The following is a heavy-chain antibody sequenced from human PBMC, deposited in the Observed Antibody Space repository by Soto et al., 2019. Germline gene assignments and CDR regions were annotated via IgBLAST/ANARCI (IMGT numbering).Heavy chain of an antibody. Sequence: QVQLQESGPGLVKPSETLSLTCTVSGGSISSYYWSWIRQPPGKGLEWIGYIYYSGSTNYNPSLKSRVTISVDTSKNQFSLKLSSVTAADTAVYYCARVAMVRGAASVWFDPWGQGTLVAVSS. CDR3: ARVAMVRGAASVWFDP. J-gene: IGHJ5*02. CDR1: GGSISSYY. D-gene: IGHD3-10*01. CDR2: IYYSGST. V-gene: IGHV4-59*01.